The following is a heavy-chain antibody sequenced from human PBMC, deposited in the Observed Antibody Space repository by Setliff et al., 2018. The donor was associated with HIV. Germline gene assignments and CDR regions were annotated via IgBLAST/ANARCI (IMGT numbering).Heavy chain of an antibody. V-gene: IGHV4-39*01. CDR1: GGAISSSSYY. J-gene: IGHJ5*02. D-gene: IGHD3-22*01. CDR3: ARYRYYYDSSGYGRWFDP. CDR2: IYYSGST. Sequence: SETLALTCTVAGGAISSSSYYWGWIRQPPGKGLEWIGNIYYSGSTYYNPSLKSRVTISVDTSENQFSLRLNSVTAADTAVYYCARYRYYYDSSGYGRWFDPWGQGTLVTVSS.